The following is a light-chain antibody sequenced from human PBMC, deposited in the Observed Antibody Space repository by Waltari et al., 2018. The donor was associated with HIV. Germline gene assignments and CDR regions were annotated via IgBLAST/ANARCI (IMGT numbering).Light chain of an antibody. CDR3: TSYISSSSPE. CDR1: SSDLPNYTS. Sequence: QSALTQPASVSGSPGQSLTISCTGTSSDLPNYTSVSWYQHHPGKAPKVIIYEVSNRPSGVSSRFSGSISGNTASLTISGLQAEDEGDYFCTSYISSSSPEFGGGTKVTVL. CDR2: EVS. J-gene: IGLJ3*02. V-gene: IGLV2-14*01.